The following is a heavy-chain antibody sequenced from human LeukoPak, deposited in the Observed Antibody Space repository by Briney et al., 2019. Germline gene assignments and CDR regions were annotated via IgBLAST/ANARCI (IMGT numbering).Heavy chain of an antibody. D-gene: IGHD6-19*01. V-gene: IGHV4-59*08. J-gene: IGHJ4*02. CDR3: ARTRDSSVWFSIDY. CDR2: IYYSGST. CDR1: GGSISYYY. Sequence: SETLSLTCTVSGGSISYYYWSRIRQPPGKGLEWIGHIYYSGSTSYNPSLKSRVTISLDTSKNQFSLKLTSVTAADTAVYYCARTRDSSVWFSIDYWGQGTLVSVSS.